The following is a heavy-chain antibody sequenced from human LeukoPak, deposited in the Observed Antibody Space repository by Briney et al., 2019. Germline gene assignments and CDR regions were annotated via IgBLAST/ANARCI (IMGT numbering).Heavy chain of an antibody. D-gene: IGHD3-10*01. CDR1: GFTFSSYG. V-gene: IGHV3-30*02. CDR3: AKEISADYYGSGSYYREGYFDY. CDR2: IRYDGSNK. J-gene: IGHJ4*02. Sequence: PGGSLRLSCAASGFTFSSYGMHWVRQAPGKGLEWVAFIRYDGSNKYYADSVKGRSTISRDNSKNTLYLQMNSLRAEDTAVYYCAKEISADYYGSGSYYREGYFDYWGQGTLVTVSS.